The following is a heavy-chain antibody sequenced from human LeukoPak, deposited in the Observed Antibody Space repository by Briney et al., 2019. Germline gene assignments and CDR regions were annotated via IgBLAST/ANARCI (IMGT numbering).Heavy chain of an antibody. V-gene: IGHV5-51*01. CDR1: GYKFTTYW. Sequence: GESLKISCKGSGYKFTTYWIGWVRQMPGKGLEWMGIINPGDSDTRYNPSFQGQVTISADNSISTAYLQWSSLKASDTAMYYCARHPDCTRTSCYVDYYGIGVWGQGTTVTVSS. CDR2: INPGDSDT. J-gene: IGHJ6*02. CDR3: ARHPDCTRTSCYVDYYGIGV. D-gene: IGHD2-2*01.